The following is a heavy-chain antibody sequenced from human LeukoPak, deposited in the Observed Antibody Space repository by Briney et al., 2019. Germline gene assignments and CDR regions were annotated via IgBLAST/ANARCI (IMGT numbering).Heavy chain of an antibody. V-gene: IGHV3-23*01. D-gene: IGHD6-25*01. CDR3: ARAASGYSSGGYFDL. Sequence: GSLRLSCAASGFTFSSYAMSWVRQAPGKGLEWVSAISGSGGSTYYADSVKGRFTISRDNSKNTLYLQMNSLRAEDTAVYYCARAASGYSSGGYFDLWGRGTLVTVSS. CDR1: GFTFSSYA. J-gene: IGHJ2*01. CDR2: ISGSGGST.